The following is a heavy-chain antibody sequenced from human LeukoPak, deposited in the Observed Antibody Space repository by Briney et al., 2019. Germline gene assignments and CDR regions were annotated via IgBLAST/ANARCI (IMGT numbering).Heavy chain of an antibody. CDR1: GGSFSGYY. J-gene: IGHJ4*02. V-gene: IGHV4-34*01. CDR2: ISHSGST. D-gene: IGHD2-2*01. Sequence: SETLSLTCAVYGGSFSGYYWSWIRQPPGKGLEWIGEISHSGSTNYNPSLKSRVTISVDTSNNQFSLKLSSVTAADTAMYYCARLLIYCSSTSCHFDYWGQGTLVTVSS. CDR3: ARLLIYCSSTSCHFDY.